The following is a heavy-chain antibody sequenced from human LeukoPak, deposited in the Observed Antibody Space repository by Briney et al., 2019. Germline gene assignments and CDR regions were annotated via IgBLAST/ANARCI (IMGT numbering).Heavy chain of an antibody. CDR2: IYTSGST. CDR3: ARTVYDYVWGSYRSGIGYMDV. D-gene: IGHD3-16*02. J-gene: IGHJ6*03. V-gene: IGHV4-61*02. Sequence: SETLSLTCTVSGGSISSSSYYWSWIRQPAGKGLEWIGRIYTSGSTNYNPSLKSRVTMSVDTSKNQFSLKLSSVTAADTAVYYCARTVYDYVWGSYRSGIGYMDVWGKGTTVTISS. CDR1: GGSISSSSYY.